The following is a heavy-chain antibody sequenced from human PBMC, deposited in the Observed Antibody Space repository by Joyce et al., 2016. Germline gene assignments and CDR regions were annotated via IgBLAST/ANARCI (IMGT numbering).Heavy chain of an antibody. CDR2: SYHGDSDT. D-gene: IGHD2-2*01. V-gene: IGHV5-51*01. CDR3: VRRDCRSTSCNRYFDY. J-gene: IGHJ4*02. CDR1: RYNFNTRS. Sequence: EVQLVQSGTEVKKPGESLKISCNGSRYNFNTRSIAWVRQMPGKGVEGMGLSYHGDSDTRYSPSFHGHVTISADKSTSTAFLQWSSLTASDTAMYYCVRRDCRSTSCNRYFDYWGQGTLLTVSS.